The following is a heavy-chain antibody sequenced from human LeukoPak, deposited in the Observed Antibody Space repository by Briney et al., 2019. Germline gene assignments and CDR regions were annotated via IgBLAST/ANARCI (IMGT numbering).Heavy chain of an antibody. CDR2: IIPIFGTA. V-gene: IGHV1-69*01. J-gene: IGHJ4*02. Sequence: SVKVSCKASGGTFSSYAISWVRQAPGRGLEWMGGIIPIFGTANYAQKFQGRVTITADESTSTAYMELSSLRSEDTAVYYCARDYGSGSRLHDYWGQGTLVTVSS. D-gene: IGHD3-10*01. CDR1: GGTFSSYA. CDR3: ARDYGSGSRLHDY.